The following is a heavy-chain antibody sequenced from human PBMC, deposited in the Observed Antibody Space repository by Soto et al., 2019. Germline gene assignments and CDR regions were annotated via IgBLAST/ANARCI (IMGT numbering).Heavy chain of an antibody. CDR3: VFRGGRGSPVEY. V-gene: IGHV1-69*01. CDR1: GGSFNFA. J-gene: IGHJ4*02. D-gene: IGHD3-16*01. CDR2: ITPIFPTA. Sequence: VQVVQSGTEVKTPGSSVTVSCKVSGGSFNFAMSWVRQAPGQGLEWMGGITPIFPTAFVAPKFQGRVTITADEPTATLSIDLTSLISDDTAIYFCVFRGGRGSPVEYWGPGSLLTVSS.